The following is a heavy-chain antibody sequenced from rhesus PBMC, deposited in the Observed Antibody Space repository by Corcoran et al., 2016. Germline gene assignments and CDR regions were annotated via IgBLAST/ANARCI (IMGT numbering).Heavy chain of an antibody. D-gene: IGHD4-23*01. V-gene: IGHV4-80*01. CDR1: GASLSCYW. Sequence: QLQLPESGPGLVKPSETISLSCAVSGASLSCYWSRWIRHPPGKGLEWIGEINGNSGSTYYNSSLKSRVTISKDASKNQFSLRLNSVTAADTAVYYCAREDSNYCDYWGQGVLVTVSS. J-gene: IGHJ4*01. CDR3: AREDSNYCDY. CDR2: INGNSGST.